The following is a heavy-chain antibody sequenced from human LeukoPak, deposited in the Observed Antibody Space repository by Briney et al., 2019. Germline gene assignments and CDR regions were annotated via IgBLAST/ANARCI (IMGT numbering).Heavy chain of an antibody. D-gene: IGHD2-15*01. Sequence: GRSLRLSCAASGFTFSSYGMHWVRQAPGKGLEWVAVISYDGSNKYYADSVKGRFTISRDNSKSTLYLQMNSLRAEDTAVYYCAKDRLRRCSGGSCYFGYWGQGTLVTVSS. V-gene: IGHV3-30*18. CDR1: GFTFSSYG. CDR3: AKDRLRRCSGGSCYFGY. J-gene: IGHJ4*02. CDR2: ISYDGSNK.